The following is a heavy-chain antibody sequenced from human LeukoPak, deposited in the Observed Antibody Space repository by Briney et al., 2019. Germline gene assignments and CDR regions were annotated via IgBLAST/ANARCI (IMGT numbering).Heavy chain of an antibody. J-gene: IGHJ4*02. CDR2: INHSGST. Sequence: SETLSLTCAVYGGSFSGYYWSWIRQPPGKGLEWIGEINHSGSTNYNPSLKSRVTISVDTSKNQFSLKLSSVTAADTAVYYCARASLHRQATFDYWGQGTLVTVSS. CDR3: ARASLHRQATFDY. CDR1: GGSFSGYY. V-gene: IGHV4-34*01. D-gene: IGHD2-21*02.